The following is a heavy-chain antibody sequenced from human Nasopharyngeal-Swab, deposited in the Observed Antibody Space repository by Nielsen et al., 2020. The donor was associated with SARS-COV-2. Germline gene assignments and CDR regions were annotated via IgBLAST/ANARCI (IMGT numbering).Heavy chain of an antibody. V-gene: IGHV3-49*04. J-gene: IGHJ3*02. Sequence: GGALKIYCTASGFTFGDYAMSWVRQAPGTGLEWVGFIRSKAYGGTTEYAASVKGRFTISRDDSKSIAYLQMNSMKTEDTAMYYCTFDSSGYYPHDAFDIWGQGTMVTVSS. CDR3: TFDSSGYYPHDAFDI. CDR2: IRSKAYGGTT. D-gene: IGHD3-22*01. CDR1: GFTFGDYA.